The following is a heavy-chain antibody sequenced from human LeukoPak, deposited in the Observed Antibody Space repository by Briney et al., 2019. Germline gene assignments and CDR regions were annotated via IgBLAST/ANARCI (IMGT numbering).Heavy chain of an antibody. CDR2: ISSSSSYI. CDR1: GFTFSSYN. J-gene: IGHJ5*02. Sequence: GGSLRLSCAASGFTFSSYNMNWVRQAPGKGLEWVSSISSSSSYIYYADSVKGRFTISRDYAKNSLYLQMNSLRAEDTAVYYCARAYCSGGSCYRTFGWFDPWGQGTLVTVSS. D-gene: IGHD2-15*01. CDR3: ARAYCSGGSCYRTFGWFDP. V-gene: IGHV3-21*04.